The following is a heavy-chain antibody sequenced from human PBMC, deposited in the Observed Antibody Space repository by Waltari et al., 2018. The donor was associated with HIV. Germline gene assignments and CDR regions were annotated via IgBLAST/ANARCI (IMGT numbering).Heavy chain of an antibody. CDR3: ATLPTTFTPLNY. CDR2: VDPKDAET. J-gene: IGHJ4*02. V-gene: IGHV1-69-2*01. CDR1: GYTFSDFF. Sequence: EVQLVQSGTEVKKPGATVKISCKVSGYTFSDFFIHWVRQAPGKGLEWMGQVDPKDAETAYADNLQGRVTITADTSTDTTYMELHSLRSEDTAVYYCATLPTTFTPLNYWGQGTLVTVSS. D-gene: IGHD4-4*01.